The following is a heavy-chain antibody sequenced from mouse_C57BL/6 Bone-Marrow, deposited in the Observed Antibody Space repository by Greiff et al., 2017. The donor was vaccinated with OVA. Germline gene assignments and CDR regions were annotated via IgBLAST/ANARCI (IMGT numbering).Heavy chain of an antibody. CDR1: GYTFTDYY. V-gene: IGHV1-26*01. D-gene: IGHD3-1*01. CDR2: INPNNGGT. J-gene: IGHJ2*01. Sequence: VQLQQSGPELVKPGASVKISCKASGYTFTDYYMNWVKQSHGKSLEWIGDINPNNGGTSYNQKFKGKATLTVDKSSSTAYMELRSLTSEDSAVYYCARWDSGYWGQGTTLTVSS. CDR3: ARWDSGY.